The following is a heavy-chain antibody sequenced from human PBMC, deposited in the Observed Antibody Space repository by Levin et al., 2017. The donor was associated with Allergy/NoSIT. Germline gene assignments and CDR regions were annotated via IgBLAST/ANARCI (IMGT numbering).Heavy chain of an antibody. CDR2: INYRGGT. V-gene: IGHV4-61*03. D-gene: IGHD5/OR15-5a*01. CDR3: ARNRIIVSGGNDYYYGMDV. J-gene: IGHJ6*02. CDR1: GGSVSSGTYY. Sequence: SETLSLTCTVSGGSVSSGTYYWSWIRQPPGKGLEWIGYINYRGGTKYNPSLNSRITISVDTSRKGFSLKLTSVTAADTAVYYCARNRIIVSGGNDYYYGMDVWGQGTTVTVSS.